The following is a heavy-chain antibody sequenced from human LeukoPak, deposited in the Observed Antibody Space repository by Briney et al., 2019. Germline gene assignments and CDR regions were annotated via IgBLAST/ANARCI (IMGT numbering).Heavy chain of an antibody. Sequence: GESLKISCKGSGYNFNTYWVAWVRQLPGKGLEWMGIIRPMNSDVRYSPSFQGQVTISADRSINTAYLQGSSLTASDTAMYYCASRPFETTVVPWDFYWGQGTQVTVSS. J-gene: IGHJ4*02. CDR1: GYNFNTYW. D-gene: IGHD4-23*01. V-gene: IGHV5-51*01. CDR2: IRPMNSDV. CDR3: ASRPFETTVVPWDFY.